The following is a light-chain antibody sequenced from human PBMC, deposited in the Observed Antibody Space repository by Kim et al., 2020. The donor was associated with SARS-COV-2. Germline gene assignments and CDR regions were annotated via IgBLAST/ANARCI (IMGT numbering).Light chain of an antibody. Sequence: GQSSTSSCTGTSGDVGGYNQVSWYQQHPGKAPKVMIFDVSSRPSGVSTRFSGSKSGNTASLIISGLQAEDEADYYCGSYRSDTTLVFGGGTQLTVL. CDR2: DVS. V-gene: IGLV2-14*04. J-gene: IGLJ3*02. CDR1: SGDVGGYNQ. CDR3: GSYRSDTTLV.